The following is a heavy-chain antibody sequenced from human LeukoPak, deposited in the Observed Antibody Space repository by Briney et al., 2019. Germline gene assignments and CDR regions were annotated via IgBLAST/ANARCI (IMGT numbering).Heavy chain of an antibody. Sequence: SQTLSLTCVISGDSVSSNSAAWNWIRQSPSRGLEWLGRTYYRSKWYSYSAVSVKSRIIINPDTSKNQFSLQLNSVTPEDTAVYYCARGGPRRGAYFDYWGQGTLVTVSS. CDR1: GDSVSSNSAA. J-gene: IGHJ4*02. V-gene: IGHV6-1*01. CDR3: ARGGPRRGAYFDY. CDR2: TYYRSKWYS.